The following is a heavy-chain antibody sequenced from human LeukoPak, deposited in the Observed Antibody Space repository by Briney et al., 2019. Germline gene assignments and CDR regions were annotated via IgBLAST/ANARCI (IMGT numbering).Heavy chain of an antibody. Sequence: ASVKVSCKASGGTFSSYAISWVRQAPGQGLEWMGGIIPILGTANYAQKFQGRVTITTDESTSTAYMELSSLRSEDTAVYYCARGAYDSSGYYYYYYYMDVWGKGTTVTVSS. CDR3: ARGAYDSSGYYYYYYYMDV. CDR1: GGTFSSYA. CDR2: IIPILGTA. V-gene: IGHV1-69*05. D-gene: IGHD3-22*01. J-gene: IGHJ6*03.